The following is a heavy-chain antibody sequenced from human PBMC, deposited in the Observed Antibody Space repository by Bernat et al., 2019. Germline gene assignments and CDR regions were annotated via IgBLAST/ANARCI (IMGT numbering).Heavy chain of an antibody. J-gene: IGHJ6*03. Sequence: EVQLVESGGGLVKPGGSLRLSCAASGFTFSSYSMNWVRQAPGKGLEWGSYISSSSSYIYYADSVKGRFTISRDNAKNSLYLQMNSLRAEDTAVYYCAREGEYSGYDSYYMDVWGKGTTVTVSS. V-gene: IGHV3-21*05. D-gene: IGHD5-12*01. CDR2: ISSSSSYI. CDR1: GFTFSSYS. CDR3: AREGEYSGYDSYYMDV.